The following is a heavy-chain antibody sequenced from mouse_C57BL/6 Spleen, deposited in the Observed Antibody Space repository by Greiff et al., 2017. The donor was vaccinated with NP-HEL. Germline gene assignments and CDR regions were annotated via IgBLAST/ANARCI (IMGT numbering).Heavy chain of an antibody. J-gene: IGHJ4*01. V-gene: IGHV14-2*01. Sequence: EVQLQQSGAELVKPGASVKLSCTASGFNIKDYYMHWVKQRTEQGLEWIGRIDPEDGDTTSAPKFQGNATITADTSSNTAYLQLSSLTSDDTAVNYCARKLGAMDDWGQGTSVTVSS. CDR1: GFNIKDYY. CDR2: IDPEDGDT. D-gene: IGHD3-3*01. CDR3: ARKLGAMDD.